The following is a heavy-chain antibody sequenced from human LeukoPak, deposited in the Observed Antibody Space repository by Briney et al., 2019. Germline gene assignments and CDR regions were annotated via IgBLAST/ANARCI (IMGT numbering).Heavy chain of an antibody. D-gene: IGHD2-15*01. CDR3: ARDRRRYCSGGSCSEFDP. Sequence: VSVKVSCKASGYTFTNYGITWVRQAPGQGLEWMGWISAYNGNTNYAQKLQGRVTMTTDTSTSTAYMELRSLRSDDTAVYYCARDRRRYCSGGSCSEFDPWGQGTLVTVSS. J-gene: IGHJ5*02. CDR2: ISAYNGNT. V-gene: IGHV1-18*01. CDR1: GYTFTNYG.